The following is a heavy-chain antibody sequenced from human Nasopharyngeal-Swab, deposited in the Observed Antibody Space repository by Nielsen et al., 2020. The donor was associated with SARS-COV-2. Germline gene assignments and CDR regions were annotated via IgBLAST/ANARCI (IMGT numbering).Heavy chain of an antibody. V-gene: IGHV3-23*01. Sequence: VRQMPGKGLEWVSAISGSGGSTYYADSVKGRFTISRDNAENSLYLQMNSLRDEDTAVYYCARDRWSGGIVVVPAAKDVWGKGTTVTVSS. CDR2: ISGSGGST. CDR3: ARDRWSGGIVVVPAAKDV. J-gene: IGHJ6*04. D-gene: IGHD2-2*01.